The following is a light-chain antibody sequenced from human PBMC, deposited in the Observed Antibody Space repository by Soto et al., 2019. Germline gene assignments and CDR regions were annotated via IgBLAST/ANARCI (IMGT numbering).Light chain of an antibody. J-gene: IGKJ1*01. Sequence: DIQMTQTPFTLSASVGDRVTITCRASQTINNWLAWYQQKPGKAPKLLIYGASRLQSGVPSRFSGSRSGTDFILTIISLQPDDFAPYHCQQSPTHSGTFGQVGNVDI. CDR2: GAS. CDR3: QQSPTHSGT. V-gene: IGKV1-5*01. CDR1: QTINNW.